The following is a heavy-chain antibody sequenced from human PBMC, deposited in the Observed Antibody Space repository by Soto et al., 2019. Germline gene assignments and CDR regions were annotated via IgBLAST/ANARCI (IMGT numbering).Heavy chain of an antibody. V-gene: IGHV1-18*04. J-gene: IGHJ4*02. Sequence: GASVKVSCKASGYTFTSYGISWVRQAPGQRLEWMGWISAYNGNTNYAQKLQGRVTMTTETSTSTAYMELRSLRSDDTAVYYCAIPSYYESSGYSLQGFAFWGQGTPVTVSS. CDR3: AIPSYYESSGYSLQGFAF. CDR2: ISAYNGNT. D-gene: IGHD3-22*01. CDR1: GYTFTSYG.